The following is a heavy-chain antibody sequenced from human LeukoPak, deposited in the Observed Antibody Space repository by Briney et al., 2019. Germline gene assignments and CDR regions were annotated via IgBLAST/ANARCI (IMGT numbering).Heavy chain of an antibody. CDR1: GYTFTSYG. V-gene: IGHV1-18*01. CDR2: ISAYNGDT. CDR3: ARVFHRVVGNDY. D-gene: IGHD6-19*01. Sequence: AASVKVSCKASGYTFTSYGISWVRQPPGQGLEWMGWISAYNGDTNYAQNLQGRVTMTTDTSTSTVYMELRSLRSDDTAVYYCARVFHRVVGNDYWGQGTLVTVSS. J-gene: IGHJ4*02.